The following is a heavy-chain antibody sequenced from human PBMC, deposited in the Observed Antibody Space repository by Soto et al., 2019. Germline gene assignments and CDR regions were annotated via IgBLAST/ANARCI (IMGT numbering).Heavy chain of an antibody. CDR2: INPSGGST. CDR3: ARDIQVVADTTGELFDP. Sequence: ASVKVSCKASGYTFTSYYMHWVRQAPGQGLEWMGIINPSGGSTSYAQKFQGRVTMTRDTSTSTVYMELSSLRSEDTAVYYCARDIQVVADTTGELFDPWGQGTLVTVSS. V-gene: IGHV1-46*01. CDR1: GYTFTSYY. J-gene: IGHJ5*02. D-gene: IGHD2-15*01.